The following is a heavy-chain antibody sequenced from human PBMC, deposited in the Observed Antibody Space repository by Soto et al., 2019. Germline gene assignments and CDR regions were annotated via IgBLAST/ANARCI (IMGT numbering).Heavy chain of an antibody. CDR2: VWYDGSKK. V-gene: IGHV3-33*01. CDR1: GFSFSNYA. CDR3: ARDRLSSPPSSMDV. J-gene: IGHJ6*02. D-gene: IGHD2-2*01. Sequence: QVQLVESGGGVVQPGTALRLSCAASGFSFSNYAMHWVRQAPGKGLEWVAVVWYDGSKKFYADSVKGHVTISRDNSKDTLFLQMDSLTAEDTAVYYCARDRLSSPPSSMDVWGQGTTVIVSS.